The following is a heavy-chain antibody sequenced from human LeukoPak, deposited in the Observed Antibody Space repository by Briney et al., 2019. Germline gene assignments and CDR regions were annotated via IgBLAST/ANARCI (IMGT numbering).Heavy chain of an antibody. V-gene: IGHV3-7*01. CDR2: IKQDESEK. Sequence: PGGSLRLSCAASGFSFTSYWMTWVRQAPGKGLEWVANIKQDESEKFYGDSVKGRFAISRDNAKNSLYLQMNSLRVGDTAVYYCVREGELVGNWLDPWGQGTLVTVSS. D-gene: IGHD3-10*01. J-gene: IGHJ5*02. CDR1: GFSFTSYW. CDR3: VREGELVGNWLDP.